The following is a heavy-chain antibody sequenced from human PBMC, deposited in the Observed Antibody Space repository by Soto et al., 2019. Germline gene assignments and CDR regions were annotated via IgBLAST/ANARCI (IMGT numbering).Heavy chain of an antibody. V-gene: IGHV4-30-4*01. D-gene: IGHD3-10*01. J-gene: IGHJ4*02. CDR3: AREGDAFGAPFDY. CDR2: IHHPGST. Sequence: QVQLQESGPGLVKPSQTLSLTCTVSGGSVSSDDYFWSWIRQPPGKGLEWIGYIHHPGSTHYNPSLKSRVTISVDLSKHEFPLKLSSVTAAATAVYYCAREGDAFGAPFDYWGQGTLVTVSS. CDR1: GGSVSSDDYF.